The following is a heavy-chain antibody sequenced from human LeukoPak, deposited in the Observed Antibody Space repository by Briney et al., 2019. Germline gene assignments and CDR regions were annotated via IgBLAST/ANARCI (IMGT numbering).Heavy chain of an antibody. Sequence: PGGSLRLSCAASGFTFSNAWMSWVRQAPGKGLEWVGRIKSKTDGGTTDYAAPVKGRFTISRDDSKNTLHLQMNSLKTEDTAVYYCTTGVGPDSSGYYGGDAFDIWGQGTMVTVSS. CDR3: TTGVGPDSSGYYGGDAFDI. J-gene: IGHJ3*02. V-gene: IGHV3-15*01. D-gene: IGHD3-22*01. CDR2: IKSKTDGGTT. CDR1: GFTFSNAW.